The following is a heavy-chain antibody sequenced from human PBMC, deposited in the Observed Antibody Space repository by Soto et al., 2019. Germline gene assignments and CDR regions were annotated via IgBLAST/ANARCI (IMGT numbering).Heavy chain of an antibody. Sequence: SETLSLTCAVSSGSISSSNWWSWVRQPPGKGLEWIGEIYHSGSTNYNPSLKSRVTISVDKSKNQFSLKLSSVTAADTAVYYCARDPGIAAAGNGWFDPWGQGTLVTVSS. D-gene: IGHD6-13*01. J-gene: IGHJ5*02. CDR2: IYHSGST. V-gene: IGHV4-4*02. CDR3: ARDPGIAAAGNGWFDP. CDR1: SGSISSSNW.